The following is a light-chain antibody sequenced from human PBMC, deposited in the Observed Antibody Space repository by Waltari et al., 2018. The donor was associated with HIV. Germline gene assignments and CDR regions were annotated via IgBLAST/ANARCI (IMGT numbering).Light chain of an antibody. CDR2: DDN. V-gene: IGLV2-8*01. J-gene: IGLJ2*01. CDR1: DSDFAVYNY. Sequence: QSALTQPPSASGSPGQSVTIPCTGTDSDFAVYNYVSWYQQHPGRAPKFLIYDDNKRPSGVPDRFSGSKSGNTASLTVSGLQADDEADYYCSSYGGSDNRVVFGGGTKLTVL. CDR3: SSYGGSDNRVV.